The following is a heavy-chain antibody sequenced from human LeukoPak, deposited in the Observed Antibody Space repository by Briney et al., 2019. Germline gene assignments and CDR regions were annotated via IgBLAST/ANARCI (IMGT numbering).Heavy chain of an antibody. V-gene: IGHV1-46*01. CDR2: INPSGGST. D-gene: IGHD6-19*01. Sequence: ASVKVSCKASGYTFTSYYMHWVRQAPGQGLEWMGIINPSGGSTSYAQKFQGRVTMTRDTSTSTAYMELSSLRSEDTAVYYCARESSGHRPFDYWGQGTLVTVSS. CDR1: GYTFTSYY. J-gene: IGHJ4*02. CDR3: ARESSGHRPFDY.